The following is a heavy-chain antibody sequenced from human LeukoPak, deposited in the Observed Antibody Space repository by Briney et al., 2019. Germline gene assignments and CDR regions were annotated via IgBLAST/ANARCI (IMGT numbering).Heavy chain of an antibody. J-gene: IGHJ4*02. CDR2: IKQGGSEK. CDR1: GFTFSSYW. V-gene: IGHV3-7*01. Sequence: GGSLRLSCAGSGFTFSSYWMTWVRQAPGKGLEWVANIKQGGSEKYYVDSVKGRFTISRDNAKNSLYLQMNSLRAEDTAVYYCVREARESGGFDYWGQGTLVTVSS. CDR3: VREARESGGFDY. D-gene: IGHD5-24*01.